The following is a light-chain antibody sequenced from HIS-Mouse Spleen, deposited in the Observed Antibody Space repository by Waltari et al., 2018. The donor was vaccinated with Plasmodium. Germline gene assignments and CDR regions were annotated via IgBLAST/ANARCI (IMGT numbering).Light chain of an antibody. Sequence: SYELTQPPSVSVSPGQTARITCYGDALPKKYAYWYQQKSGQAPVLVIYEDSKRPSGIPYRFSGSSSGTMATLTISGAQVEDEADYYCYSTDSSGNHRVFGGGTKLTVL. J-gene: IGLJ3*02. CDR1: ALPKKY. CDR3: YSTDSSGNHRV. V-gene: IGLV3-10*01. CDR2: EDS.